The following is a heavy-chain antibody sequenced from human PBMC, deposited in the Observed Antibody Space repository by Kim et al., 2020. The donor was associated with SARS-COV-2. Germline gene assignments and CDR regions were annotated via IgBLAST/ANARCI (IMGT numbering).Heavy chain of an antibody. CDR2: IYHSGST. Sequence: SETLSLTCAVSGGSISSSNWWSWVRQPPGKGLEWIGEIYHSGSTNYNPSLKSRVTISVDKSKNQFSLKLSSVTAADTAVYYCARVAYSNYYGMDVWGQGTTVTVSS. V-gene: IGHV4-4*02. CDR3: ARVAYSNYYGMDV. J-gene: IGHJ6*02. D-gene: IGHD4-4*01. CDR1: GGSISSSNW.